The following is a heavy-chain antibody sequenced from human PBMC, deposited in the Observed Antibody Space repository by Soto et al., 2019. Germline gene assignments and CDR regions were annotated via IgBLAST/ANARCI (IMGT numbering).Heavy chain of an antibody. Sequence: QVQLVESGGGVVQPGRSLRLSCAASGFTFSSYTMHWVRQAPGKGLEWVALISSDGTTEYCADSVKGRFTMSRDNSKNTLYLQMNSLRGEDTAVYYCARDNSGWTNWFDPWGQGPLVTVSS. CDR2: ISSDGTTE. CDR3: ARDNSGWTNWFDP. J-gene: IGHJ5*02. CDR1: GFTFSSYT. D-gene: IGHD6-19*01. V-gene: IGHV3-30-3*01.